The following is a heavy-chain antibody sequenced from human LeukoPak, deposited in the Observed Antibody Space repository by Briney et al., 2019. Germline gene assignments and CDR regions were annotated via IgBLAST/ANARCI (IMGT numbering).Heavy chain of an antibody. Sequence: GGSLRLSCAASGFTFSSYAMSWVRQAPGKGLEWVSAISGSGGSTYYADSVKGRFTISRDNSKNTLYLQMNSLRAEDTAVYYCAKDRTSMMATLNWFDPWGQGTLVTVSP. CDR3: AKDRTSMMATLNWFDP. V-gene: IGHV3-23*01. D-gene: IGHD5-24*01. CDR1: GFTFSSYA. CDR2: ISGSGGST. J-gene: IGHJ5*02.